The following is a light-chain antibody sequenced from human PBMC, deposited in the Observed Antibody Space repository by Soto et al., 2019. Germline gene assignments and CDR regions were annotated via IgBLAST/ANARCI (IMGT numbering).Light chain of an antibody. J-gene: IGLJ3*02. V-gene: IGLV1-40*01. CDR3: TSYTPTRRL. CDR2: ANN. Sequence: QSVLTQPPSVSGAPGQRVTISCTGSSSNIGAGYDVHWYQQLPGTAPKLLIYANNNRPSGVSDRFSGSKSIYTASLTISDLQPGDEAHYYCTSYTPTRRLFGGGTKLTVL. CDR1: SSNIGAGYD.